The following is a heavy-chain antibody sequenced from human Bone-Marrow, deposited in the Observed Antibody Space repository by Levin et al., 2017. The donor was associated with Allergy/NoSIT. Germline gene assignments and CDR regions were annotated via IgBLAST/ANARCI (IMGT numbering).Heavy chain of an antibody. CDR2: TSSSGSAI. CDR3: ARGGRGYCSSASCFDY. Sequence: AGGSLRLSCAASGFTFSDYYMSWIRQAPGKGLEWVSYTSSSGSAIYYADSVKGRFTISRDNAKNSLYLQMNSLRAEDTAVYYCARGGRGYCSSASCFDYWGQGTLVTVSS. D-gene: IGHD2-2*01. V-gene: IGHV3-11*01. J-gene: IGHJ4*02. CDR1: GFTFSDYY.